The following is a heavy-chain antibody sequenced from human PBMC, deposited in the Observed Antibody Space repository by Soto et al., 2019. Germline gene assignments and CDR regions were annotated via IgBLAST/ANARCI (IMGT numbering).Heavy chain of an antibody. D-gene: IGHD2-2*02. J-gene: IGHJ6*03. Sequence: ASVKVSSKASGYTFTSYYMHWVRQAPGQGLEWMGIINPSGGSTSYAQKFQGRVTMTRDTSTSTVYMELSSLRSEDTAVYYCARAGDIVVVPAAIEDYYYMDVWGKGTTVTVSS. V-gene: IGHV1-46*03. CDR2: INPSGGST. CDR3: ARAGDIVVVPAAIEDYYYMDV. CDR1: GYTFTSYY.